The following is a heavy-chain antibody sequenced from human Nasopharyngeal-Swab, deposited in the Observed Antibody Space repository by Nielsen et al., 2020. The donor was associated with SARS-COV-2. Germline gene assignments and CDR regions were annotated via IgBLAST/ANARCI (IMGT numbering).Heavy chain of an antibody. Sequence: ASVKVSCKASGYTFTSYAMHWVRQAPGQRLEWMGWINAGNGNTKYSQKFQGRVTITRDTSASTAYMELSSLRSEDTAVYYCARDRARVPVRSSSWQVDYWGQGTLVTVSS. CDR2: INAGNGNT. D-gene: IGHD6-13*01. CDR3: ARDRARVPVRSSSWQVDY. J-gene: IGHJ4*02. V-gene: IGHV1-3*01. CDR1: GYTFTSYA.